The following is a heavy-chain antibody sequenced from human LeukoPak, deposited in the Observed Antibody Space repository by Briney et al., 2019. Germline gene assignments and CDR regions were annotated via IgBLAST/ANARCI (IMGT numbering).Heavy chain of an antibody. Sequence: SETLSLTCTVSGGSISSYYWSWIRQPPGKGLEWIGYIYYSGSTNYNPSLKSRVTISVDTSKNQFSLKLSSVTAADTAVYYCARVSTWSGTLSAYFDYWGQGTLVTVSS. J-gene: IGHJ4*02. CDR3: ARVSTWSGTLSAYFDY. V-gene: IGHV4-59*01. CDR2: IYYSGST. D-gene: IGHD3-3*01. CDR1: GGSISSYY.